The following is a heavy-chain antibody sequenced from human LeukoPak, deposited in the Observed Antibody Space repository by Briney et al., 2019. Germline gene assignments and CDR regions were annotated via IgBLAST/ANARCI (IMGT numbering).Heavy chain of an antibody. CDR3: ARVSRDDVVVVPAATDAFYYTDV. J-gene: IGHJ6*03. V-gene: IGHV4-59*01. Sequence: SETLSLTCTVSGGSISSYYWSWIRQPPGKGLEWIGYIYYSGSTNYNPSLKSRVTISVDTSKNQFSLKLGSVTAADTAVYYCARVSRDDVVVVPAATDAFYYTDVWGKGTTVTVSS. CDR1: GGSISSYY. D-gene: IGHD2-2*01. CDR2: IYYSGST.